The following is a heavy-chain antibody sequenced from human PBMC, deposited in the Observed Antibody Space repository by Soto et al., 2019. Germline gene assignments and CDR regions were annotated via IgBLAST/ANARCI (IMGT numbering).Heavy chain of an antibody. Sequence: SETLSLTCTVSGGSISSYYWSWIRQPAGKGLEWIGRIYTRGSTNYNPSFKSRLTMSVDTSKNQFSLKLSSVTAADKAVYYCAREGEWNYYYYYVMDVWGQGTTVTVSS. CDR2: IYTRGST. J-gene: IGHJ6*02. CDR1: GGSISSYY. V-gene: IGHV4-4*07. D-gene: IGHD3-3*01. CDR3: AREGEWNYYYYYVMDV.